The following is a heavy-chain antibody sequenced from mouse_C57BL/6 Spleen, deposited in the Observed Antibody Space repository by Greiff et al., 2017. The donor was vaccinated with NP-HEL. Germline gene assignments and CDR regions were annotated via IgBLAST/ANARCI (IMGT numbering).Heavy chain of an antibody. D-gene: IGHD1-1*01. V-gene: IGHV1-80*01. Sequence: QVQLKESGAELVKPGASVKISCKASGYAFSSYWMNWVKQRPGKGLEWIGQIYPGDGDTNYNGKFKGKATLTADKSSSTAYMQLSSLTSEDSAVYFCATTVVAGYYFDYWGQGTTLTVSS. CDR1: GYAFSSYW. CDR2: IYPGDGDT. CDR3: ATTVVAGYYFDY. J-gene: IGHJ2*01.